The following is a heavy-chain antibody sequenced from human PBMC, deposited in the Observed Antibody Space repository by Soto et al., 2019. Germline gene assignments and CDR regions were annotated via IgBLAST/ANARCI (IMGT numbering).Heavy chain of an antibody. CDR3: ARLPKGSLVTA. V-gene: IGHV3-48*02. J-gene: IGHJ4*02. CDR1: GFRFSDHS. D-gene: IGHD2-21*02. CDR2: ISSNSDKT. Sequence: LVESGGGLVSPGGSLRLSCVASGFRFSDHSMNWVRQAPGKGLQWMSYISSNSDKTYYADSVKGRFTVSRDNAKNALFLQMYRLRDDDTATYYCARLPKGSLVTAWGQGARVTVSS.